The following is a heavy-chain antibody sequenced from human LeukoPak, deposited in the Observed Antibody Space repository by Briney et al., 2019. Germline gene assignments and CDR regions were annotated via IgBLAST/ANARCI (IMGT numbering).Heavy chain of an antibody. J-gene: IGHJ4*02. Sequence: GGSLRLSCAASGFTFSSYWMSWVRQAPGKGLEWVVNINQDGSEKYYVDSMKGRFTISRDNAKNSLYLQMNSLRAEDTAVYYCARGYGSGNYYFDYWGQGTLVSVSS. CDR3: ARGYGSGNYYFDY. CDR1: GFTFSSYW. CDR2: INQDGSEK. V-gene: IGHV3-7*04. D-gene: IGHD3-10*01.